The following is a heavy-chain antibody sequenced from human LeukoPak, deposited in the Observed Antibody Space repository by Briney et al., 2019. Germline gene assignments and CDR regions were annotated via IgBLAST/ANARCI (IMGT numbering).Heavy chain of an antibody. CDR2: INTGNGNT. D-gene: IGHD4-11*01. V-gene: IGHV1-3*04. CDR3: ARAPYSNYIFDY. CDR1: GYAFISYA. Sequence: GASVKVSCKASGYAFISYAMLWVRQAPGQRLEWMGWINTGNGNTKYSQKFQGRVTITRDTSASTAYMELSSLRSDDTAVYYCARAPYSNYIFDYWGQGTLVTVSS. J-gene: IGHJ4*02.